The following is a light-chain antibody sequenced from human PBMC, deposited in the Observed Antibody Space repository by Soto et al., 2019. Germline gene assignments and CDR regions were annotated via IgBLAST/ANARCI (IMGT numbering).Light chain of an antibody. CDR3: QQYYTWPVT. CDR1: QSVTNT. V-gene: IGKV3-15*01. J-gene: IGKJ4*01. Sequence: IVMTQSPATLSVSPGERVTISCRASQSVTNTLSWYQHKPGQAPRLLIYYASRGATGIPARFSGSGSGTDFTLTINSLQSEDFAVYYCQQYYTWPVTFGGGTKVDI. CDR2: YAS.